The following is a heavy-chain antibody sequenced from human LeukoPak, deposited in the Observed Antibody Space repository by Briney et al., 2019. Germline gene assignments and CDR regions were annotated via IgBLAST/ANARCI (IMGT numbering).Heavy chain of an antibody. CDR3: ARDSSSWYSPSLDI. Sequence: GASVKFSCKASGYTFTSYAMNWVRQAPGQGLEWMGWINTNTGNPTYAQGFTGRFVFSLDTSVSTAYLQISSLKAEDTAVYYCARDSSSWYSPSLDIWGQGTMVTVSS. V-gene: IGHV7-4-1*02. CDR1: GYTFTSYA. D-gene: IGHD6-13*01. CDR2: INTNTGNP. J-gene: IGHJ3*02.